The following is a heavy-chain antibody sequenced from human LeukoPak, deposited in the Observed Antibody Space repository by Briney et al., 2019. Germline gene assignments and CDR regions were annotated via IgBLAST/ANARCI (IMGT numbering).Heavy chain of an antibody. CDR3: ARGGGGRYCSGGSCYSGWFDP. CDR1: GYTFTSYG. CDR2: ISGYNGNT. D-gene: IGHD2-15*01. V-gene: IGHV1-18*01. J-gene: IGHJ5*02. Sequence: PWASVKVSCKASGYTFTSYGISWVRQAPGQGLEWMGWISGYNGNTNYAHGFQGRVTMTTDTSTSTVYMELSSLRSEDTAVYYCARGGGGRYCSGGSCYSGWFDPGGQGTLVTVSS.